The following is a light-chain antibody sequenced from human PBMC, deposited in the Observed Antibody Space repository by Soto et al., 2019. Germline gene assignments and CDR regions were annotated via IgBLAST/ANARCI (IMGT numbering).Light chain of an antibody. CDR1: QSVSTN. Sequence: EIVLTQSPDTLSMSPGERATLSCTASQSVSTNLAWYQQKPGQAPRLLIHGTSTRATGVPARFSGSGSGTEFTLTISGLQSEDVATYYCQQLNSYPLTFGGGTKVDIK. CDR3: QQLNSYPLT. CDR2: GTS. V-gene: IGKV3-15*01. J-gene: IGKJ4*01.